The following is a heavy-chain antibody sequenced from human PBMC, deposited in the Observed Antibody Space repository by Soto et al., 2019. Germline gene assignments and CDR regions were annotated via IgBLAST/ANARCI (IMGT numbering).Heavy chain of an antibody. CDR3: ARAQFYSVSGNYRNLMFDP. CDR1: GGSIGGAGYS. CDR2: IYESGTI. J-gene: IGHJ5*02. Sequence: PSETLSLTCAVSGGSIGGAGYSWSWIRQLPGGGLDWIGYIYESGTILYNPSLKTRLTISLNWSDKQFSLTLNSVTAADTAVYYCARAQFYSVSGNYRNLMFDPLGQGTQVGVSS. V-gene: IGHV4-30-2*01. D-gene: IGHD3-16*02.